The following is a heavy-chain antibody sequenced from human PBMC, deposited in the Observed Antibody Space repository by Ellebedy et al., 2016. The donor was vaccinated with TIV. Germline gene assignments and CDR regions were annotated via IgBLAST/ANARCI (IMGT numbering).Heavy chain of an antibody. V-gene: IGHV3-7*01. CDR3: AREAISYARSGYYFDY. CDR2: IKQGGSDI. D-gene: IGHD3-22*01. J-gene: IGHJ4*02. Sequence: GESLKISCAASGFTFSNYCMSWVRQAPGKGLEWVANIKQGGSDIHYADSVKGRFTISRDNAKSSLYLQMNSLRAEDTAVYYCAREAISYARSGYYFDYWGQGTLVTVSS. CDR1: GFTFSNYC.